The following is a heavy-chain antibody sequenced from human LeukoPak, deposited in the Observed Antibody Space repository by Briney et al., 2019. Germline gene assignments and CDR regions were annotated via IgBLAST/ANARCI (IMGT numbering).Heavy chain of an antibody. V-gene: IGHV4-38-2*01. CDR1: GYSISSGYY. CDR3: ARRDYHDAFDI. D-gene: IGHD4-17*01. Sequence: TSETLSLTCAVSGYSISSGYYWGWIRQPPGKGLEWIGSIYHSGSTNYNPSLKSRVTISVDTSKNQFSLKLSSVTAADTAVYYCARRDYHDAFDIWGQGTMVTVSS. J-gene: IGHJ3*02. CDR2: IYHSGST.